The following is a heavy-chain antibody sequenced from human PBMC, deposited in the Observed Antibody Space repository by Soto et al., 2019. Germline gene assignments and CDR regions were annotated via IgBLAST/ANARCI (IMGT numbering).Heavy chain of an antibody. Sequence: SETLSLTCTVSGGCISSYYWSWIRQPPGKGLEWIGYIYYSGSTNYNPSLKSRVTISVDTSKNQFSLKLSSVTAADTAVYYCARRYGVAFDIWGQGTMVT. CDR1: GGCISSYY. V-gene: IGHV4-59*08. J-gene: IGHJ3*02. D-gene: IGHD3-10*01. CDR3: ARRYGVAFDI. CDR2: IYYSGST.